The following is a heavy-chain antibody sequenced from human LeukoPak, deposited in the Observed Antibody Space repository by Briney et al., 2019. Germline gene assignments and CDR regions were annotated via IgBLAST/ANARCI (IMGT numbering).Heavy chain of an antibody. V-gene: IGHV3-9*01. J-gene: IGHJ4*02. CDR1: GFTFDDYA. Sequence: GGSLTLSCAASGFTFDDYAMHWVRQAPGKGLEWVSGISWNSGSIGYADSVKGRFTISRDNAKNSLYLQMNSLRAEDTALYYCAKSAVQYSSSWYYFDYWGQGTLVTVSS. D-gene: IGHD6-13*01. CDR2: ISWNSGSI. CDR3: AKSAVQYSSSWYYFDY.